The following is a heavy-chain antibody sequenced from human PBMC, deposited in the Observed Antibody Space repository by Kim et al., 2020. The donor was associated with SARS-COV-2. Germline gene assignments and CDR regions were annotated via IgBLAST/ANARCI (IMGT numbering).Heavy chain of an antibody. Sequence: AGSLRLSCAASGFTFSSYGMHWVRQAPGKGLEWVAVIWYDGSNNYYADSVKGRFTISRDNSKNTLYLQMNSMRAEDTAVYYCASEVSSSRYADYMDVWV. CDR1: GFTFSSYG. CDR3: ASEVSSSRYADYMDV. D-gene: IGHD6-13*01. V-gene: IGHV3-33*01. J-gene: IGHJ6*03. CDR2: IWYDGSNN.